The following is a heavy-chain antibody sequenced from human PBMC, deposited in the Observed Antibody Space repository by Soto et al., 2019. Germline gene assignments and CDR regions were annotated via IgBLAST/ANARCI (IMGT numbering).Heavy chain of an antibody. V-gene: IGHV1-46*01. CDR1: GYTFTSCY. Sequence: QVQLVQSGAEVKKPGASVKVSCKASGYTFTSCYMQWVRQAPGQGLEWMGAINPSGGSTSYAEKFQGRVTMTRVTSTSTVYMVLSSLRSDDTAVYYCARGIRTNNYYQGMEVWGQGTTVAVSS. CDR2: INPSGGST. D-gene: IGHD2-8*01. J-gene: IGHJ6*02. CDR3: ARGIRTNNYYQGMEV.